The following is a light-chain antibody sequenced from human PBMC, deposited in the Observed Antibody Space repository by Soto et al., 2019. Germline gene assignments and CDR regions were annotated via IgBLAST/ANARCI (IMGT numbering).Light chain of an antibody. V-gene: IGKV3-15*01. J-gene: IGKJ1*01. CDR2: GAS. CDR3: QQYDNWPPWT. Sequence: EIVLTQSPGTLSLSPVEISTLSCRASQSVSSNLAWYQQKPGQAPRLLIYGASTRATGIPARFSGSGSGTEFTLTISSLQSEDFAVYYCQQYDNWPPWTFGQGTKVDIK. CDR1: QSVSSN.